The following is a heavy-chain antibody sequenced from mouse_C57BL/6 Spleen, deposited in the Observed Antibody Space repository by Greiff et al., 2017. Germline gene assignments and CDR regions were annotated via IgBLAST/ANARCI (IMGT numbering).Heavy chain of an antibody. Sequence: QVQLQQPGAELVMPGASVKLSCKASGYTFTSYWMHWVKQRPGQGLEWIGEIDPSDSYTNYNQKFKGKATLTVYKSSSTAYMQLSSLTSEDSAVYCCARCMITTGFDDWGQGTTLTVSS. CDR1: GYTFTSYW. D-gene: IGHD2-4*01. CDR3: ARCMITTGFDD. J-gene: IGHJ2*01. CDR2: IDPSDSYT. V-gene: IGHV1-69*01.